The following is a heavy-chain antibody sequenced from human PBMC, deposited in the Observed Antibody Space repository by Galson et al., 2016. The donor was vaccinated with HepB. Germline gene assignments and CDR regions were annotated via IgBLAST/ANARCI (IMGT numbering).Heavy chain of an antibody. J-gene: IGHJ2*01. Sequence: PALVKPTQTLTLTCTFSGFSLGTSGVGVGWIRQPPGKALEWLALIYWDDDKRFSPSLKSRLTIARDTSKNQVVLTMTNMDPVDTATYYCAHRRRYNWIAGWADYWYFDLWGRGTLVTVSS. CDR2: IYWDDDK. CDR3: AHRRRYNWIAGWADYWYFDL. CDR1: GFSLGTSGVG. D-gene: IGHD1-1*01. V-gene: IGHV2-5*02.